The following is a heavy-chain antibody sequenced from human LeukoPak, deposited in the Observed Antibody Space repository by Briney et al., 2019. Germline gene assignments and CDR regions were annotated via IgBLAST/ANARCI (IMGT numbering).Heavy chain of an antibody. V-gene: IGHV1-24*01. Sequence: GASVKVSCKVSGNRLSAVSMHWVRQAPGKGLEWMGGFEPEDGATIYAERFQGRITMTEDTSTDTAYMDLSRLTSEDTAVYYCMIDYFDWASSRSGNYFWGQGTLVTVSS. CDR2: FEPEDGAT. J-gene: IGHJ4*02. CDR3: MIDYFDWASSRSGNYF. CDR1: GNRLSAVS. D-gene: IGHD3-3*01.